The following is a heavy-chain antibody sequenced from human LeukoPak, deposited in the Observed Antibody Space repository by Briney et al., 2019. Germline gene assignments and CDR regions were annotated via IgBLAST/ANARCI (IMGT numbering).Heavy chain of an antibody. D-gene: IGHD6-19*01. Sequence: SETLSLTCTVSGGSVSSSSYYWSWIRQPPGKGLEWIGYIYYSGSTNYNPSLKSRVTISVDTSKNQFSLKLSSVTAADTAVYYCATALRVAGTTKYVDYWGQGTLVTVSS. CDR2: IYYSGST. CDR3: ATALRVAGTTKYVDY. V-gene: IGHV4-61*01. J-gene: IGHJ4*02. CDR1: GGSVSSSSYY.